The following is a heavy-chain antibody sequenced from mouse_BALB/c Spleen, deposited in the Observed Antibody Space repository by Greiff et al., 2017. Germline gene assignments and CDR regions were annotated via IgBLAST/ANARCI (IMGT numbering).Heavy chain of an antibody. CDR2: INPYNDGT. V-gene: IGHV1-14*01. D-gene: IGHD2-14*01. CDR1: GYTFTSYV. Sequence: VQLQQSGPELVKPGASVKMSCKASGYTFTSYVMHWVKQKPGQGLEWIGYINPYNDGTKYNEKFKGKATLTSDKSSSTAYMELSSLTSEDSAVYYGAGGGRYVRNYFDDWGQGTTLTVSS. CDR3: AGGGRYVRNYFDD. J-gene: IGHJ2*01.